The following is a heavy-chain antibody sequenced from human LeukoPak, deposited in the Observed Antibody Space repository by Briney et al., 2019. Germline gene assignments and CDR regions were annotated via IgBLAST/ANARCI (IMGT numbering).Heavy chain of an antibody. D-gene: IGHD3-10*01. Sequence: SETLSLTCAVYGGSFSGYYWSWIRQPPGKTLEWIGSIYSSGSTYYNPSLKSRVIILFDTAKNHFSLNLSSVTAADTAVYYCARSDGYGLIGIWGQGTMVTVSS. CDR2: IYSSGST. J-gene: IGHJ3*02. CDR1: GGSFSGYY. CDR3: ARSDGYGLIGI. V-gene: IGHV4-34*01.